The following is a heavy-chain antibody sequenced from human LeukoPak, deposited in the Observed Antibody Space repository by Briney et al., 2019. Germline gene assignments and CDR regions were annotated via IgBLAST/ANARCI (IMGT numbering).Heavy chain of an antibody. Sequence: PGGSLRLSCAASGFTFSSSGMHWVRQAPGKGLEWVAIIWYDGSYKYYADSVKGRFSISRDNSKNTVYLQMNSLGAEDTAVYDCARDRGTTSSSGWYFDPWGGGTLVTVSS. CDR2: IWYDGSYK. CDR3: ARDRGTTSSSGWYFDP. D-gene: IGHD2-2*01. V-gene: IGHV3-33*01. CDR1: GFTFSSSG. J-gene: IGHJ2*01.